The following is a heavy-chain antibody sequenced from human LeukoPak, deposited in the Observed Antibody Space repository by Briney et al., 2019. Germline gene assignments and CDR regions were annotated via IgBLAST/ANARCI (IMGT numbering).Heavy chain of an antibody. CDR3: ARGGLWFGESHFDY. V-gene: IGHV4-34*01. CDR1: GGSFSGYY. J-gene: IGHJ4*02. CDR2: IYHSGST. D-gene: IGHD3-10*01. Sequence: SETLSLTCAVYGGSFSGYYWSWIRQPPGKGLEWIGYIYHSGSTYYNPSLKSRVTISVDRSKNQFSLKLSSVTAADTAVYYCARGGLWFGESHFDYWGQGTLVTVSS.